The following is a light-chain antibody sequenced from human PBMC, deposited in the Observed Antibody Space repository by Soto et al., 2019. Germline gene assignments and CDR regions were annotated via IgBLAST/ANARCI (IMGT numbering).Light chain of an antibody. CDR3: QQSYSTPFT. V-gene: IGKV1-39*01. J-gene: IGKJ3*01. Sequence: DIQMTQSPSSLSASVGDRDTITCRASQSISSYLNWYQQKPGKAPKLLIYAASSLQSGVPSRFSGSGSGTDFTLTIRSLQPEDFATYYCQQSYSTPFTFGPGTKVDIK. CDR1: QSISSY. CDR2: AAS.